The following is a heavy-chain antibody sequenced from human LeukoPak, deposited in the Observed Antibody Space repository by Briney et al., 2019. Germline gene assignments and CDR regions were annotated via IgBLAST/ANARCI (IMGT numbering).Heavy chain of an antibody. D-gene: IGHD3-16*01. J-gene: IGHJ6*03. CDR3: AKLGGQEVYNYYVGV. Sequence: GGSLRLSCAASGFTFSSYWMHWVRQAPGEGLVWVSGIIDSGDITYYANSVKGRFTISRDNSKNTLYLQMNSLRAEDTAVYYCAKLGGQEVYNYYVGVWGKGTTVAVSS. CDR2: IIDSGDIT. CDR1: GFTFSSYW. V-gene: IGHV3-23*01.